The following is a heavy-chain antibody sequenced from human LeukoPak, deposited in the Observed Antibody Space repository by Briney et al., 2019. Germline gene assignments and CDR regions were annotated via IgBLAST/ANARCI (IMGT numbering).Heavy chain of an antibody. J-gene: IGHJ4*02. V-gene: IGHV3-7*01. CDR2: IKQDGSEK. Sequence: GGSLRLSCAASGFTFSSYWMSWVRQAPGKGLEWVANIKQDGSEKYYVDSVKGRFTISRDNAKNSLYLQMNSLRAEDTAVCYCARDEVWFGELLCCSDYWGQGTLVTVSS. CDR1: GFTFSSYW. CDR3: ARDEVWFGELLCCSDY. D-gene: IGHD3-10*01.